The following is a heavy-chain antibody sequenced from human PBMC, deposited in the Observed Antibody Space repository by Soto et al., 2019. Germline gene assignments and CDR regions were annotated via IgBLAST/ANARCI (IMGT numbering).Heavy chain of an antibody. J-gene: IGHJ6*02. CDR2: IYTSGST. CDR1: GGSISSYY. Sequence: SETLSLTCTVSGGSISSYYWSWIRQPAGKGLEWIGRIYTSGSTNYNPSLKSRVTMSVDTSKNQFSLKLSSVTAADTAVYYCARVPVAVAATEDYYGLDVWGQGTTVTVSS. D-gene: IGHD2-15*01. CDR3: ARVPVAVAATEDYYGLDV. V-gene: IGHV4-4*07.